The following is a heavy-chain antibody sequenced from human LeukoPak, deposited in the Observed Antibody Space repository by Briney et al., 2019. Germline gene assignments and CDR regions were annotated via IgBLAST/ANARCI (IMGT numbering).Heavy chain of an antibody. CDR3: ALDTAMVTYNY. CDR1: GYTFTSYG. D-gene: IGHD5-18*01. J-gene: IGHJ4*02. Sequence: ASVKVSCEASGYTFTSYGISWVRQAPGQGLEWMGWISAYNGNTNYAQKLQGRVTMTTDTSTSTAYMELRSLRSDDTAVYYCALDTAMVTYNYWGQGTLVTVSS. V-gene: IGHV1-18*01. CDR2: ISAYNGNT.